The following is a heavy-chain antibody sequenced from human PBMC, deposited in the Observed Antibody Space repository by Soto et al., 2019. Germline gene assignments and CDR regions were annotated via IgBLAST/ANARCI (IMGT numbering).Heavy chain of an antibody. V-gene: IGHV3-33*01. CDR3: ARDFTMVRGVIIGPNY. J-gene: IGHJ4*02. CDR1: GFTFSSYG. CDR2: IWYDGSNK. D-gene: IGHD3-10*01. Sequence: GGSLRLSCAASGFTFSSYGMHWVRQAPGKGLEWVAVIWYDGSNKYYADSVKGRFTISRDNSKNTLYLQMNSLRAEDTAVYYCARDFTMVRGVIIGPNYWGKGTLVTVSS.